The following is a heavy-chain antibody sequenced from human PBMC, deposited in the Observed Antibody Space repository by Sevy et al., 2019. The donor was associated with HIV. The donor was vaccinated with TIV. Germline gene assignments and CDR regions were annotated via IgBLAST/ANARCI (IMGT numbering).Heavy chain of an antibody. CDR3: AKTGDYYYGMDV. Sequence: GGSLRLSCAASGFTFSSYGMHWVRQAPGKGLEWVAFIRYDGSNKYYADSVKGRFTISRDNSKNTLYLQMNSPRAEDTAVYYCAKTGDYYYGMDVWGQGTTVTVSS. D-gene: IGHD3-10*01. V-gene: IGHV3-30*02. J-gene: IGHJ6*02. CDR2: IRYDGSNK. CDR1: GFTFSSYG.